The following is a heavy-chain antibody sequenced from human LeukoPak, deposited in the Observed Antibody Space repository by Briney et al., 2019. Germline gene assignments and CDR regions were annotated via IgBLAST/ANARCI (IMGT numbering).Heavy chain of an antibody. J-gene: IGHJ5*02. Sequence: GASVKVSCKASGYTFTSYGISWVRQAPGQGLEWMGWISAYNGNTKYAQTLQGRVTMTTDTSTSTAYMELRSLRSEDTAVYYCTSAYCSGGSCYVNWFDPWGQGTLVTVSS. D-gene: IGHD2-15*01. CDR1: GYTFTSYG. CDR2: ISAYNGNT. CDR3: TSAYCSGGSCYVNWFDP. V-gene: IGHV1-18*01.